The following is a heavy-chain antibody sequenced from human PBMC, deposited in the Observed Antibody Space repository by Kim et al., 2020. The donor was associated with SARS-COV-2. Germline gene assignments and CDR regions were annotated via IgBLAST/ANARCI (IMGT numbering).Heavy chain of an antibody. Sequence: SETLSLTCTVSGYSISSGYYWGWVRQSPGKGLEWIASIYQSGSTYYNPSLRSRVTISVDTSRNQFSLKVRSVTAADTAMYYCTRGLQSDYCYYGMDVWG. CDR1: GYSISSGYY. J-gene: IGHJ6*02. D-gene: IGHD4-4*01. CDR2: IYQSGST. CDR3: TRGLQSDYCYYGMDV. V-gene: IGHV4-38-2*02.